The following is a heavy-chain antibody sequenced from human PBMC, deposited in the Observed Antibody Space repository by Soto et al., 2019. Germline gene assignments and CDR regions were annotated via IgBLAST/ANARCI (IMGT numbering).Heavy chain of an antibody. CDR2: ISYNGRET. Sequence: QAGGSLRLSCVASGFTFSTYGMHSVRQAPGKGLGWVAVISYNGRETDYADSVKGRLTISRDNSNNTLYLQMNSLSAEDTAVYYCAKDDFTGTISRGDYYYGIDVWGQGTTVTVSS. D-gene: IGHD1-7*01. J-gene: IGHJ6*02. CDR3: AKDDFTGTISRGDYYYGIDV. V-gene: IGHV3-30*18. CDR1: GFTFSTYG.